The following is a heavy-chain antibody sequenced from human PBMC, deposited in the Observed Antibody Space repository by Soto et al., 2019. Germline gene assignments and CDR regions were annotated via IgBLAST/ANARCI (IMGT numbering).Heavy chain of an antibody. D-gene: IGHD3-22*01. CDR1: GGTFSSYA. CDR3: ARQYYYDSSGYTYYFDY. CDR2: IIPIFGTA. V-gene: IGHV1-69*12. J-gene: IGHJ4*02. Sequence: QVQLVQSGAEVKKPGSSVKVSCKASGGTFSSYAISWVRQAPGQGLEWMGGIIPIFGTANYAQKFQGRVTITADESTSTAYMELSSLRSEDTAVYYCARQYYYDSSGYTYYFDYWGQGTLVTVSS.